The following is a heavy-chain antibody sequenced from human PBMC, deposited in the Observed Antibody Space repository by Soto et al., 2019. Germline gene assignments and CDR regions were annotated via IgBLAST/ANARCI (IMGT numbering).Heavy chain of an antibody. J-gene: IGHJ4*02. D-gene: IGHD5-12*01. CDR3: AKGRYRGYDYTIFDQ. CDR1: GFILSNYA. Sequence: GGSLRVSCAASGFILSNYAMNWVRQTPGKGLEWVSLISSGGASTFYTDSVRGRFTISRDNSKNTLYLQMNSLGAEDTALYYCAKGRYRGYDYTIFDQWGQGTRVTVSS. CDR2: ISSGGAST. V-gene: IGHV3-23*01.